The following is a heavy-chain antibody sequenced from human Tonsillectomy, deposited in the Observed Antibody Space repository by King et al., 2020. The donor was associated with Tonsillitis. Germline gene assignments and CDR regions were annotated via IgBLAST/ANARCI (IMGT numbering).Heavy chain of an antibody. V-gene: IGHV4-4*02. CDR2: IYHSGST. D-gene: IGHD4-17*01. CDR1: GASISSSNW. CDR3: AREAGEGDYSTAPENFDY. Sequence: QLQESGPGLVKPSGTLSLTCAVSGASISSSNWWSWVRQPPGKGLEWIGEIYHSGSTNYNPSLKSRVTISVDKSKNQFSLKLSSVTAADTAVYYCAREAGEGDYSTAPENFDYWGQGTLVTVSS. J-gene: IGHJ4*02.